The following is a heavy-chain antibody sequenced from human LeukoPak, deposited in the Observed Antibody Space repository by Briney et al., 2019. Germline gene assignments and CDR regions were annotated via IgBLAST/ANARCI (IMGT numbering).Heavy chain of an antibody. V-gene: IGHV1-18*01. D-gene: IGHD5-24*01. J-gene: IGHJ4*02. CDR1: GYTFTNYG. CDR2: ISTYSGNT. Sequence: ASVKVSCNASGYTFTNYGIFWVRQAPGQGREERGCISTYSGNTNYAQKIEGRVHVNKDTSTSTAYMELSSLRSEDTAVYYCAREDVKGYTPRQLDYWGQGTLVTVSS. CDR3: AREDVKGYTPRQLDY.